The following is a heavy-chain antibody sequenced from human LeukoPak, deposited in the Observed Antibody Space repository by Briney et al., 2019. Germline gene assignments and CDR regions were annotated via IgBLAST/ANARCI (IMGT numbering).Heavy chain of an antibody. CDR2: IYYSGST. CDR3: ARLVLMVYATIDY. D-gene: IGHD2-8*01. V-gene: IGHV4-39*01. J-gene: IGHJ4*02. Sequence: PSETLSLTCTVSGCSISSSSYYWGWIRQPPGKGLEWIGSIYYSGSTYYNPSLKSRVTISVDTSKNQFSLKLSSVTAADTAVYYCARLVLMVYATIDYWGQGTLVTVSS. CDR1: GCSISSSSYY.